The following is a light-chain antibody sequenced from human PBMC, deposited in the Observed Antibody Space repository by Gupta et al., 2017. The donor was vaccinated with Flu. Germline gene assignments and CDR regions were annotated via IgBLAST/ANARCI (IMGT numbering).Light chain of an antibody. CDR1: HVLLHTNEYNY. Sequence: VTPERPPTNSCSSSHVLLHTNEYNYLDWYLQKPGQTPQLLIYWASHRASGVPDRFSGSGXGTXFTLKIXRVEAEDVGVYYCKQAVQTPSTFGXGTKVDI. V-gene: IGKV2-28*01. CDR3: KQAVQTPST. J-gene: IGKJ1*01. CDR2: WAS.